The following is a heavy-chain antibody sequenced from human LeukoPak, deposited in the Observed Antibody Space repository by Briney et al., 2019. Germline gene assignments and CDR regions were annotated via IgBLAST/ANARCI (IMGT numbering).Heavy chain of an antibody. Sequence: GESLKISCKGSGYSFTSYWIGWVRQTPGKGLEWMGIIYPGDSDTRYGPSFQGQVTISADKSISTAYLQWSSLKASDTAMYYCARASELYSYGTFDYWGQGTLVTVSS. D-gene: IGHD5-18*01. CDR3: ARASELYSYGTFDY. CDR2: IYPGDSDT. V-gene: IGHV5-51*01. J-gene: IGHJ4*02. CDR1: GYSFTSYW.